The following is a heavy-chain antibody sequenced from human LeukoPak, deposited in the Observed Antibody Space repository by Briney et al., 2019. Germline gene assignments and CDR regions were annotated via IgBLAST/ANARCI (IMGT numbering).Heavy chain of an antibody. J-gene: IGHJ4*02. V-gene: IGHV3-48*03. Sequence: QPGGSLRLSCAASGFTFSSYEMNWVRQAPGKGLEWVSYISSSGSTIYYADSVKGRFTISRDNAKNSLYLQMNSLRAEDTAIYYCAKGTKGFDYWGQGTLVTVSS. CDR2: ISSSGSTI. CDR1: GFTFSSYE. CDR3: AKGTKGFDY.